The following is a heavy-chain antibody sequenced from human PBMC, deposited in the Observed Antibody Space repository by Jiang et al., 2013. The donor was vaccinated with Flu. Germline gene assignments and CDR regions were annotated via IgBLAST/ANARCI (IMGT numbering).Heavy chain of an antibody. V-gene: IGHV3-9*01. J-gene: IGHJ5*02. Sequence: SCAASGFTFDDYAMHWVRQAPGKGLEWVSGISWNSGSIGYADSVKGRFTISRDNAKNSLYLQMNSLRAEDTALYYCAKLQCSGGSCYYWFDPWGQGTLVTVSS. CDR3: AKLQCSGGSCYYWFDP. CDR1: GFTFDDYA. D-gene: IGHD2-15*01. CDR2: ISWNSGSI.